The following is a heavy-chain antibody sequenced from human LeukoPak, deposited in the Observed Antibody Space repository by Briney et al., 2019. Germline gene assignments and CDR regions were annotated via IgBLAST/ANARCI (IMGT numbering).Heavy chain of an antibody. CDR1: GASVSSGSYY. J-gene: IGHJ3*02. D-gene: IGHD2-15*01. CDR3: ARETKYCSGGSCYSDGLDI. CDR2: MYYSGST. V-gene: IGHV4-61*01. Sequence: SETLSLTCSVSGASVSSGSYYWSWTRQPPGKGLEWIGYMYYSGSTNYNPSLKSRVTISVDTSKKQFSLELSSVTAADTAVYYCARETKYCSGGSCYSDGLDIWGQGTMVTVSS.